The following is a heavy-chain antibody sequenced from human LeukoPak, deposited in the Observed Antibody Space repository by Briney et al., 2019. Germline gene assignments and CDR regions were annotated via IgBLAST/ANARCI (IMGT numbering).Heavy chain of an antibody. D-gene: IGHD2-2*01. CDR2: IYYSGST. J-gene: IGHJ6*03. Sequence: SETLSLTCTVSGGSISSGGYYWSWIRQHPGKGLEWIGYIYYSGSTYYNPSLKSRVTISVDTSKNQFSLKLSSVTAADTAVYYCARGNLEVVPAANRAYSYMDVWGKGTTVTVSS. CDR3: ARGNLEVVPAANRAYSYMDV. V-gene: IGHV4-31*03. CDR1: GGSISSGGYY.